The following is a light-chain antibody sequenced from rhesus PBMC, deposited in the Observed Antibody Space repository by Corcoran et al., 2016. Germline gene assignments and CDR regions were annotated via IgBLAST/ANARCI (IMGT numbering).Light chain of an antibody. CDR3: QQYNDLLPYS. J-gene: IGKJ2*01. CDR1: QSVGSY. CDR2: SAT. Sequence: EIVMTQSPATLSLSPGETATLSCRASQSVGSYLAWYQQKPGQAPKLLVHSATFRATGIPDRFSGSGARTDFTRTISSLEPEDVGVYHCQQYNDLLPYSFGQGTKVEIK. V-gene: IGKV3-40*03.